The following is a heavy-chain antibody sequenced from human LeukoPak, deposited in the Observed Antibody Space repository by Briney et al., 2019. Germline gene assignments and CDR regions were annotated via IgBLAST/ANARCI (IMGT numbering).Heavy chain of an antibody. Sequence: GSSVKVSCKASGYTFTSYGISWVRQAPGQGLEWMGWITTYDGNTNYAQKLQGRVTMTTDTSTSTAYMELRSLRSDDTAVYYCALVVSAIRVYYFDYWGQGTLVTVSS. CDR1: GYTFTSYG. CDR3: ALVVSAIRVYYFDY. J-gene: IGHJ4*02. CDR2: ITTYDGNT. D-gene: IGHD2-21*02. V-gene: IGHV1-18*01.